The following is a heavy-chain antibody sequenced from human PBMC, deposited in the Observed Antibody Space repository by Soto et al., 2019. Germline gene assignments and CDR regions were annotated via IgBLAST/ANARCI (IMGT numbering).Heavy chain of an antibody. CDR3: ARHHGPTTSETWFDP. J-gene: IGHJ5*02. D-gene: IGHD5-12*01. V-gene: IGHV1-18*01. CDR1: GYTFFTYD. Sequence: QVHLVQSGVEVKTPGASVKVSCQASGYTFFTYDISWVRQAPGQGLEWMGWISTYSGDTKYAQKFQGRVTMTTDTATTTAYLELRSVRSDDTDVYYCARHHGPTTSETWFDPWGQGTLVTVSS. CDR2: ISTYSGDT.